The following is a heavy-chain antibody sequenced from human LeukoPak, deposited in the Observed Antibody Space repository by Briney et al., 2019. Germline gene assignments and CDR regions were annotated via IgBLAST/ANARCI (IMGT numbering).Heavy chain of an antibody. J-gene: IGHJ4*02. CDR2: IYYSGST. V-gene: IGHV4-59*01. CDR3: AREFRGSYALDY. D-gene: IGHD1-26*01. CDR1: SGPISSYY. Sequence: PSETLSLTCTVSSGPISSYYWSWIRQPPGKGLVGIGYIYYSGSTNYKPSLKSRVTISVDTSKNQFSLKLSSVTAADTAVYYCAREFRGSYALDYWGQGTLVTVSS.